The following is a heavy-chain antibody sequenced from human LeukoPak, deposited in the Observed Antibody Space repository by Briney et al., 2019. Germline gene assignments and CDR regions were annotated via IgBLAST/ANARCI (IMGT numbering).Heavy chain of an antibody. CDR2: IYYIGST. CDR3: ARHGAIAAAGAAFDY. CDR1: GGSISSYF. D-gene: IGHD6-13*01. J-gene: IGHJ4*02. Sequence: EPSETLSLTCTVSGGSISSYFWSWIRQPPGKGLEWIGYIYYIGSTNYSPSLKSRVTISVDTSKNQFSLKLSSMTAADTAVYYCARHGAIAAAGAAFDYWGQGTLLTVSS. V-gene: IGHV4-59*08.